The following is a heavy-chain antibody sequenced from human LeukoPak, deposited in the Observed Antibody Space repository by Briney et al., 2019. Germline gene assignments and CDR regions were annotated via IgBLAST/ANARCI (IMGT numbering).Heavy chain of an antibody. CDR3: AARHCSSTSCYKQRLNNFDY. J-gene: IGHJ4*02. Sequence: SETLSLTCAVYGGSFSGYYRSWIRQPPGKGLEWIGEINHSGSTNYNPSLKSRVTISVDTSKNQFSLKLSSVTAADTAVYYCAARHCSSTSCYKQRLNNFDYWGQGTLVTVSS. CDR2: INHSGST. V-gene: IGHV4-34*01. CDR1: GGSFSGYY. D-gene: IGHD2-2*02.